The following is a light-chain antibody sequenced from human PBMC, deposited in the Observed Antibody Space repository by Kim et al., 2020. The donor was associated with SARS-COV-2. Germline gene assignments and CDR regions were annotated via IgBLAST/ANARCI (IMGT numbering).Light chain of an antibody. CDR3: QAWDSSTYV. Sequence: SYGLTQPPSVSVSPGQTASITCSGDKLGDKYACWYQQKPGQSPVLVIYQDSKRPLGIPERFSGSNSGNTATLTISGTQAMDEADYYCQAWDSSTYVFGTG. V-gene: IGLV3-1*01. CDR1: KLGDKY. J-gene: IGLJ1*01. CDR2: QDS.